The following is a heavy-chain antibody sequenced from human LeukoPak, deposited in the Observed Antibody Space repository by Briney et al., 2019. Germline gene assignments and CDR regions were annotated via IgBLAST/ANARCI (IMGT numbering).Heavy chain of an antibody. Sequence: GGSLRLSCAASGFTFSSYWMSWVRQAPGKGLEWVANIKQDGSEKYYVDSVKGRFTISRDNAKNSLYLQMNSLRAEDTAVYYCARVLGRTSYHMDVWGKGTTVTVSS. CDR2: IKQDGSEK. J-gene: IGHJ6*03. CDR3: ARVLGRTSYHMDV. D-gene: IGHD2-2*01. V-gene: IGHV3-7*01. CDR1: GFTFSSYW.